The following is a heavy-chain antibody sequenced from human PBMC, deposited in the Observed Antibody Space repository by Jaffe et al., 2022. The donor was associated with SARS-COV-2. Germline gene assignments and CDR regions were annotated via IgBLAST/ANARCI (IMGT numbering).Heavy chain of an antibody. CDR3: ARGPAAYLDL. V-gene: IGHV3-74*01. J-gene: IGHJ2*01. D-gene: IGHD6-13*01. Sequence: EVQLVESGGGLVQPGGSLRLSCEASGFTISNYYMHWVRQAPGKGLVWVSRVNSDGSDTTYADSVKGRFTISRDNAKNTVYLQMNSLRAEDTAEYQCARGPAAYLDLWGRGTLVTVSS. CDR2: VNSDGSDT. CDR1: GFTISNYY.